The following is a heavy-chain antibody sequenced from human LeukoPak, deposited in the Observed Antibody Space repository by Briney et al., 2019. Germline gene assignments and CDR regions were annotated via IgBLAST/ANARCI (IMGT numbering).Heavy chain of an antibody. V-gene: IGHV3-53*01. CDR3: ARGGDYEGDAFDI. J-gene: IGHJ3*02. Sequence: GGSLRLSCVVSGVTVSSNAMSWVRQAPGKGLEWVSVIYSGGSTSYADSVRGRLTVSRDSSKNTLYFQMNSLRAEDTAVYYCARGGDYEGDAFDIWGQGTMVTVSS. CDR1: GVTVSSNA. D-gene: IGHD4-17*01. CDR2: IYSGGST.